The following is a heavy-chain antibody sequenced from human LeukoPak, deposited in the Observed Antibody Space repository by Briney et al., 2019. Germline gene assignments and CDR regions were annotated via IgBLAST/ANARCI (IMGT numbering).Heavy chain of an antibody. CDR1: GYTFTSYG. D-gene: IGHD2-15*01. CDR2: ISAYNGNT. J-gene: IGHJ5*02. Sequence: ASVKVSCKASGYTFTSYGISWVRQAPGQGLEWMGWISAYNGNTNYAQKLQGRVTMTTDTSTSTAYMELRSLRSDDTAVYYCERADIVVVVAATRWFDHWGQGTLVTVTS. CDR3: ERADIVVVVAATRWFDH. V-gene: IGHV1-18*01.